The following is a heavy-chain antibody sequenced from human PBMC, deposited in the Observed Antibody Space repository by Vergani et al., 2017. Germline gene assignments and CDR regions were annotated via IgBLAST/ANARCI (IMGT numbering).Heavy chain of an antibody. CDR1: GFTFSSYA. D-gene: IGHD7-27*01. CDR3: AKDLVGNGGYFDY. Sequence: VQLVESGGGLVQPGGSLRLSCSASGFTFSSYAMHWVRQAPGKGLEYVSAISSNGGSTYYADSVKGRFTISRDNSKNTLYLQMNSLRAEDTAVYYCAKDLVGNGGYFDYWGQGTLVTVSS. J-gene: IGHJ4*02. V-gene: IGHV3-64*04. CDR2: ISSNGGST.